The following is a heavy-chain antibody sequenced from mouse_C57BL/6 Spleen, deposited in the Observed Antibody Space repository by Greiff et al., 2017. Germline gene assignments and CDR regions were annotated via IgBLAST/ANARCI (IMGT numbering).Heavy chain of an antibody. CDR3: ARRGDYYGSNSSYAMDY. V-gene: IGHV1-80*01. D-gene: IGHD1-1*01. CDR2: IYPGDGDT. CDR1: GYAFSSYW. Sequence: QVQLKQSGAELVKPGASVKISCKASGYAFSSYWMNWVKQRPGKGLEWIGQIYPGDGDTNYNGKFKGKATLTADKSYSTAYMLHSSLTSEDSAVYFCARRGDYYGSNSSYAMDYWGQGTSVTVSS. J-gene: IGHJ4*01.